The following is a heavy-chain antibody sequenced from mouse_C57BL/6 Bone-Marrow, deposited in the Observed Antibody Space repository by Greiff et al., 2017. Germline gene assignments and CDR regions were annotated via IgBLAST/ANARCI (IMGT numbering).Heavy chain of an antibody. J-gene: IGHJ1*03. Sequence: QVQLQQSGAELVRPGSSVKLSCKASGYTFTSYWMHWVKQRPIQGLEWIGNIDPSDSETHYNQKFKDKATLTVDKSSSTAYMQLSSLTSEDSAVYYCAGYSNCVWYFDVWGTGTTVTVSS. CDR1: GYTFTSYW. CDR3: AGYSNCVWYFDV. CDR2: IDPSDSET. V-gene: IGHV1-52*01. D-gene: IGHD2-5*01.